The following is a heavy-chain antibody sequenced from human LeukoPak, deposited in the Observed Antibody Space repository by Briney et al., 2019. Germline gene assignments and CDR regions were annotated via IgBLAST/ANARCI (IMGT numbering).Heavy chain of an antibody. J-gene: IGHJ4*02. D-gene: IGHD6-19*01. CDR2: IYYSGST. V-gene: IGHV4-59*01. Sequence: SETLSLTCTVSGGSISSYYWSWIRQPPGKGLEWIGYIYYSGSTNYNPSLKSRVTISVDTSKNQFSLKLSSVTAADTAVFYCARTISSGWVDYWGQGTLVTVSS. CDR1: GGSISSYY. CDR3: ARTISSGWVDY.